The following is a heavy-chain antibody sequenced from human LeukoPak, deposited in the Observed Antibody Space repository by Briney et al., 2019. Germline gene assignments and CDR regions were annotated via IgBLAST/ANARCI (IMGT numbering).Heavy chain of an antibody. Sequence: ASETLSLTCTVSGGSISSYYWSWIRQPAGKGLEWIGYIYYSGSTNYNPSLKSRVTISVDTSKNQFSLKLSSVTAADTAVYYCARRPNLTYYYGSGSYTAYAFDIWGQGTMVTVSS. CDR1: GGSISSYY. CDR3: ARRPNLTYYYGSGSYTAYAFDI. CDR2: IYYSGST. V-gene: IGHV4-59*08. D-gene: IGHD3-10*01. J-gene: IGHJ3*02.